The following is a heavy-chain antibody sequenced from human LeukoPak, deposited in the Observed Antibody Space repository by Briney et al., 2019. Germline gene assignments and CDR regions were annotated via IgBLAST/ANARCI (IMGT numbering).Heavy chain of an antibody. D-gene: IGHD3-3*01. Sequence: SETLSLTCTVSGGSFSSNNFYWGWIRQPPGKGLEWVGSIYYSGSTYYNPSLKGRVTISVDTSKIQFSLKLSSVTAADTAVYYCARISYFGVVIIWDYYMDVWGKGTTVTVSS. CDR1: GGSFSSNNFY. J-gene: IGHJ6*03. CDR2: IYYSGST. CDR3: ARISYFGVVIIWDYYMDV. V-gene: IGHV4-39*07.